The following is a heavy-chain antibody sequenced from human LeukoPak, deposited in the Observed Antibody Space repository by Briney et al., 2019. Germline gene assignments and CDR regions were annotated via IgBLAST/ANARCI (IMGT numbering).Heavy chain of an antibody. V-gene: IGHV3-43*01. CDR1: GFTFDDYT. Sequence: GGSLRLSSAASGFTFDDYTMHWVRQAPGKGLEWVSLISWDGGSTYYADSVKGRFTISRDNSKNTLYLQMNSLRAEDTAVYYCAKITYYYDSSGYYPFDYWGQGTLVTVSS. J-gene: IGHJ4*02. CDR2: ISWDGGST. CDR3: AKITYYYDSSGYYPFDY. D-gene: IGHD3-22*01.